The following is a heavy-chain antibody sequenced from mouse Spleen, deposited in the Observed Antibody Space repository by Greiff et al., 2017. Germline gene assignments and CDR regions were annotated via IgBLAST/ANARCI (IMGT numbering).Heavy chain of an antibody. V-gene: IGHV1-55*01. CDR1: GYTFTSYW. CDR2: IYPGSGST. J-gene: IGHJ4*01. D-gene: IGHD1-1*01. CDR3: ARGGITTVYAMDY. Sequence: QVQLQQPGAELVKPGASVKMSCKASGYTFTSYWITWVKQRPGQGLEWIGDIYPGSGSTNYNEKFKSKATLTVDTSSSTAYMQLSSLTSEDSAVYYCARGGITTVYAMDYWGQGTSVTVSS.